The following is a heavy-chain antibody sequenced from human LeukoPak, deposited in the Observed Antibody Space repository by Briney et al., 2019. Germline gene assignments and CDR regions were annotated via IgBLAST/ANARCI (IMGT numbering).Heavy chain of an antibody. J-gene: IGHJ4*02. CDR3: ATDIVATGEDY. Sequence: ASVKVSCKASGYIFTSYFMHWVRQAPGQGLEWMGGFDPEDGETIYAQKFQGRVTMTEDTSTDTAYMELSSLRSEDTAVYYCATDIVATGEDYWGQGTLVTVSS. CDR2: FDPEDGET. V-gene: IGHV1-24*01. CDR1: GYIFTSYF. D-gene: IGHD5-12*01.